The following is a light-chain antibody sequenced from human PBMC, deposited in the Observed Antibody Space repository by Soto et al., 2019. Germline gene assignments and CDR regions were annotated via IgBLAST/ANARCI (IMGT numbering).Light chain of an antibody. J-gene: IGLJ1*01. Sequence: QSYLTNAISVSGSPVRGRTISCNGTSSDVGCYKYFSWYQQHQGKAPQLVLFDVSKRPSGAPVRFSGSKSYNLSSLTIYGLQVEDEADFSFCPYVGRYPLVFGTGIHLTVL. CDR3: CPYVGRYPLV. V-gene: IGLV2-11*01. CDR1: SSDVGCYKY. CDR2: DVS.